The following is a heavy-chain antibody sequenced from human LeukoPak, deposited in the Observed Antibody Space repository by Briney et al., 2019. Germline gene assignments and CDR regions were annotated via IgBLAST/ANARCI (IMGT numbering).Heavy chain of an antibody. V-gene: IGHV3-23*01. CDR1: GFTFTTHA. CDR2: ISSRGGST. J-gene: IGHJ4*02. Sequence: GGSLRLSCAASGFTFTTHAMNWVRQAPGKGLEWVSVISSRGGSTYYADSVKGRFTISRDNSKNTLYLQMNSLRVEDTAVYYCTSLFQRIAIFWGQGTLVTVSS. D-gene: IGHD3-3*01. CDR3: TSLFQRIAIF.